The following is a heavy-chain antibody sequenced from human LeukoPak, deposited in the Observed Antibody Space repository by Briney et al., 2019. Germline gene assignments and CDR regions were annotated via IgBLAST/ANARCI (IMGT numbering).Heavy chain of an antibody. CDR1: GFTFTTYA. V-gene: IGHV3-23*01. Sequence: GGSLRLSCAASGFTFTTYAMDWVRQAPGKGLEWVSAISRRGSDTYYADSVEGRFSISRDNSRNTLFLQMNSLRAEDTAIYYCAKDDGRSYFLEDWGQGTLVTVSS. D-gene: IGHD2-8*01. CDR2: ISRRGSDT. CDR3: AKDDGRSYFLED. J-gene: IGHJ4*02.